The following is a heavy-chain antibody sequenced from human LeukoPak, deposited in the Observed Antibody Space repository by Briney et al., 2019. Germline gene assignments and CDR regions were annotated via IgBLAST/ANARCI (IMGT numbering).Heavy chain of an antibody. Sequence: GGSLRLSCAASGSTFSSYAMSWVRQAPGXGLEWVSAISGSGGSTYYADSVKGRFTISRDNSKNTLYLQMNSLRAEDTAVYYCAKDSSRLGDLTVDYWGQGTLVTVSS. D-gene: IGHD3-16*01. CDR1: GSTFSSYA. J-gene: IGHJ4*02. CDR2: ISGSGGST. V-gene: IGHV3-23*01. CDR3: AKDSSRLGDLTVDY.